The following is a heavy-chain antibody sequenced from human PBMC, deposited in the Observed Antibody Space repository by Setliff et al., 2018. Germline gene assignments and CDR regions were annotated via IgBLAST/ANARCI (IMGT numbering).Heavy chain of an antibody. CDR1: GDSITTDNYF. D-gene: IGHD2-21*01. Sequence: LSLTCSVSGDSITTDNYFWGRIRQTPGKGLEWIGSFSYSGNPHYHPSLRSRVTISGDTSKKQFSLKMNSVTAADTAVYYCASHVVVEPATPDVFDCWGQGTLVTVSS. V-gene: IGHV4-39*07. J-gene: IGHJ4*02. CDR2: FSYSGNP. CDR3: ASHVVVEPATPDVFDC.